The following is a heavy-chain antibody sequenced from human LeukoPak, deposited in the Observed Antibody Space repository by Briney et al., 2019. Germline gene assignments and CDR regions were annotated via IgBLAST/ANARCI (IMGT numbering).Heavy chain of an antibody. V-gene: IGHV4-34*01. CDR1: GGSFSGYY. J-gene: IGHJ5*02. CDR2: IYYSGST. D-gene: IGHD2-15*01. CDR3: ARQWGRYCSGGSCYLTSGP. Sequence: KPSETLSLTCAVYGGSFSGYYWSWIRQPPGKGLEWIGSIYYSGSTYYNPSLKSRVTISVDTSKNQFSLKLSSVTAADTAVYYCARQWGRYCSGGSCYLTSGPWGQGTPVTVSS.